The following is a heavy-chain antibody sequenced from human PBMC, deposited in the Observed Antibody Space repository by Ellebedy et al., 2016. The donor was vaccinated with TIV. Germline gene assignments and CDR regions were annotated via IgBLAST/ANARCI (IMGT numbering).Heavy chain of an antibody. J-gene: IGHJ6*02. D-gene: IGHD3-10*01. Sequence: GGSLRLSXKGSGYSFTSYWISWVRQMPGKGLEWMGRIDPSDSYTNYSPSFQGHVTISADKSISTAYLQWSSLKASDTAMYYCAKVRGLGYYYGMDVWGQGTTVTVSS. CDR2: IDPSDSYT. CDR1: GYSFTSYW. CDR3: AKVRGLGYYYGMDV. V-gene: IGHV5-10-1*01.